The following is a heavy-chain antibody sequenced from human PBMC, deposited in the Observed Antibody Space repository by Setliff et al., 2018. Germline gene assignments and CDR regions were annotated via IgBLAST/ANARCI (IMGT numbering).Heavy chain of an antibody. D-gene: IGHD3-22*01. V-gene: IGHV3-48*04. J-gene: IGHJ6*03. Sequence: PGESLKISCAASGLPFSSYSMNWVRQAPGKGLEWVSYISSSSSTIYYADSVKGRFTISRDNAKSSLYLQTNSLRAEDTAVYYCARLAGTMTIYGYYHYYMDVWGKGTTVTVSS. CDR2: ISSSSSTI. CDR3: ARLAGTMTIYGYYHYYMDV. CDR1: GLPFSSYS.